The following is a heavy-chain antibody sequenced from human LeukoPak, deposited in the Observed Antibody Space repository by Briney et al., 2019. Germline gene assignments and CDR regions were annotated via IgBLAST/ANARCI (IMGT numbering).Heavy chain of an antibody. CDR2: ISYDGSNK. Sequence: PGGSLRLSCAASGFTFSSYGIHWVRQAPGKGLEWVAVISYDGSNKYHADSVKGRFTISRDNSKNTLYLQMNSLRVEDTAVYYCARVGLGYSSSWPDYWGQGTLVTVSS. CDR3: ARVGLGYSSSWPDY. D-gene: IGHD6-13*01. V-gene: IGHV3-30*03. J-gene: IGHJ4*02. CDR1: GFTFSSYG.